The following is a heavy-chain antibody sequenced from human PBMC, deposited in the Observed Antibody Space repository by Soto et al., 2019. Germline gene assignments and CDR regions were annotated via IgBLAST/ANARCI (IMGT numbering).Heavy chain of an antibody. CDR3: ARTRSAWSDFHYYSLDV. Sequence: GGSRRLSWAASGFTFNSYGIHWVRQGPGNGLEWVAFISYDSTKTYYAESVKGRFTISRDNSTSALYVQMNSLTGEDTAVYYCARTRSAWSDFHYYSLDVWGQGTTVTVSS. CDR1: GFTFNSYG. J-gene: IGHJ6*02. V-gene: IGHV3-30*03. D-gene: IGHD1-26*01. CDR2: ISYDSTKT.